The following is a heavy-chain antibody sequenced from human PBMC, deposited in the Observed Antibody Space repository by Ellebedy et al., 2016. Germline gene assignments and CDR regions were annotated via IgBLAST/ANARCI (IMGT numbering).Heavy chain of an antibody. CDR3: TTDPYGINYFDGSGYQIGRY. J-gene: IGHJ4*02. CDR2: IKSKPDGGTT. V-gene: IGHV3-15*01. D-gene: IGHD3-22*01. CDR1: GFTFTNAW. Sequence: GGSLRLXXAASGFTFTNAWMTWVRQAPGKGLEWVGHIKSKPDGGTTDYAALVKGRFTISRDDSKNTVFLQMNSLKTEDTAVYYCTTDPYGINYFDGSGYQIGRYWGQGVLVTVSS.